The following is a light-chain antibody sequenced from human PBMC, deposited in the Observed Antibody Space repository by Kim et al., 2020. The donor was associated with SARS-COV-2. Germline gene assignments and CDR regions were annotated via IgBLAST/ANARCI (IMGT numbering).Light chain of an antibody. V-gene: IGKV3-20*01. Sequence: LSPGDGASLSCRASQTVSANYLAWYQQKPGQAPRLLIYGVFNRATGIPDRFSGSGSGTDFTLTISRLEPEDFAVYYCQQYGNTPQTFGGGTKVDIK. CDR1: QTVSANY. CDR2: GVF. J-gene: IGKJ4*01. CDR3: QQYGNTPQT.